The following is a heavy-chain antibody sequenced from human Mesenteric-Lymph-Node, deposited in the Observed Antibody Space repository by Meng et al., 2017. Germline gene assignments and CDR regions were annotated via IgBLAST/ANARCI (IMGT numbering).Heavy chain of an antibody. CDR1: GYTFTSYD. D-gene: IGHD3-3*01. CDR3: ARDVPYYDFWSGYYTGKDYYGMDV. V-gene: IGHV1-2*02. J-gene: IGHJ6*02. Sequence: ASVKVSCKASGYTFTSYDINWVRQATGQGLEWMGWMNPNSGGTNYAQKFQGRVTMTRDTSISTAYMELSRLRSDDTAVYYCARDVPYYDFWSGYYTGKDYYGMDVWGQGTTVTVSS. CDR2: MNPNSGGT.